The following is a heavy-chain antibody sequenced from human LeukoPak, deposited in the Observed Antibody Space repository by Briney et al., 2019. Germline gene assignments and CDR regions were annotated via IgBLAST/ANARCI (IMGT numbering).Heavy chain of an antibody. D-gene: IGHD6-19*01. CDR3: AIVLNWAVAH. V-gene: IGHV3-23*01. CDR1: GFTFSMYA. CDR2: ISGSGGST. J-gene: IGHJ4*02. Sequence: GGSLRLSCAASGFTFSMYAMSWVRQAPGPGLEWVSGISGSGGSTYFADSVKGRFTISRDNSKNTLYLQLNSLRAEDTAVYYCAIVLNWAVAHWGQGTLVTVSS.